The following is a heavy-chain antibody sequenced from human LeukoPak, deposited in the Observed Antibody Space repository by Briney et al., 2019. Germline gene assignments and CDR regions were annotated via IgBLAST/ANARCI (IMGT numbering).Heavy chain of an antibody. CDR1: GGSISSSSYY. V-gene: IGHV4-39*01. D-gene: IGHD2-2*01. J-gene: IGHJ4*02. CDR3: ARNRYCSSTSRPGYFDY. Sequence: SETLSLTCTVSGGSISSSSYYWGWIRQPPGKGLEWIGSIYYSGSTYYNPSLKSRVTISVDTSKNQFSLKLSSVTAADTAVYYCARNRYCSSTSRPGYFDYWGQGTLVTVSS. CDR2: IYYSGST.